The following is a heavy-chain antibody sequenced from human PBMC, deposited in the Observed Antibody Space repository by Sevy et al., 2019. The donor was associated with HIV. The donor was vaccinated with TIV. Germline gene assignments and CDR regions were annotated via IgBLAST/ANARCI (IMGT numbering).Heavy chain of an antibody. CDR1: GGSFSGYY. Sequence: SETLSLTCAVYGGSFSGYYWSWIRQPPGKGLEWLGEIYQSGSTNYNPSLKSRITIYLDTSKNQFSLNLNSVTAADTAVYYCARGDYGSGIYIDYWGQGTLVTVSS. J-gene: IGHJ4*02. V-gene: IGHV4-34*01. D-gene: IGHD3-10*01. CDR3: ARGDYGSGIYIDY. CDR2: IYQSGST.